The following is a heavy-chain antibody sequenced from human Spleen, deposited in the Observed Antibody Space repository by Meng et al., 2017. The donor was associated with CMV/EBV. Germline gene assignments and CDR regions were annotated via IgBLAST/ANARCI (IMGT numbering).Heavy chain of an antibody. Sequence: ASVKVSCKTSGYTFTGYYMHWVRQAPGQGLEWMGWINPNSGGTNYAQKFQGRVTMTRDTSISTAYMELSRLRSDDTAVHYCARNSGSYSPGDYWGQGTLVTVSS. J-gene: IGHJ4*02. D-gene: IGHD1-26*01. CDR3: ARNSGSYSPGDY. CDR2: INPNSGGT. CDR1: GYTFTGYY. V-gene: IGHV1-2*02.